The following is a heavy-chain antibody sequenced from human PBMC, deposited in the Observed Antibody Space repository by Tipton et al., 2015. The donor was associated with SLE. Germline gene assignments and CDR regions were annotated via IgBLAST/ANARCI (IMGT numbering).Heavy chain of an antibody. V-gene: IGHV3-21*01. CDR3: ARDGGELLWFRESRYYFDY. CDR2: ISSSSSCI. D-gene: IGHD3-10*01. CDR1: GFTFSSYS. Sequence: SLRLSCAASGFTFSSYSMNWVRQAPGKGLEWVSSISSSSSCIYYADSVKGRFTISRDNAKNSLYLQMNSLRAEDTAVYYCARDGGELLWFRESRYYFDYWGQGTLVTVSS. J-gene: IGHJ4*02.